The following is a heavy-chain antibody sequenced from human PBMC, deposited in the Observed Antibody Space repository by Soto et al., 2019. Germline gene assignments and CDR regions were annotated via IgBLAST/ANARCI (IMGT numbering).Heavy chain of an antibody. CDR3: ASDLGYCSGGSCPRLGIIDY. V-gene: IGHV3-33*01. D-gene: IGHD2-15*01. CDR1: GFTFSSYG. Sequence: QVQLVESGGGVVQPGRSLRLSCAASGFTFSSYGMHWVRQAPGKGLEWVAVIWYDGSNKYYADSVKGRFTISRDNSKNTLYLQMSSLRAEDTAVYYCASDLGYCSGGSCPRLGIIDYWGQGTLVTVSS. J-gene: IGHJ4*02. CDR2: IWYDGSNK.